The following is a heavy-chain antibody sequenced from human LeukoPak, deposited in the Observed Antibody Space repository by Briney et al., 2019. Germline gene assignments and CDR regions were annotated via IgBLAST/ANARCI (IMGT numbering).Heavy chain of an antibody. D-gene: IGHD3-22*01. Sequence: PGRSLRLSCAASGFTFSTYAMHWVRQPPGKGLEWVAVISYGGSNKYYADSVKGRFTISRDNSKNTLYLQMNSLSAEDTAVYYCARGSYSYDSSDYYRQSGYGMDVWGQGTTVTVSS. CDR2: ISYGGSNK. CDR1: GFTFSTYA. J-gene: IGHJ6*02. CDR3: ARGSYSYDSSDYYRQSGYGMDV. V-gene: IGHV3-30-3*01.